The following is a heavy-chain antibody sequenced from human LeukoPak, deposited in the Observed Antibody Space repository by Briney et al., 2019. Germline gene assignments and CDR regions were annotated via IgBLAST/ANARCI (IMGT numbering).Heavy chain of an antibody. D-gene: IGHD3-10*01. V-gene: IGHV1-2*02. J-gene: IGHJ5*02. CDR2: INPNSGGT. CDR3: AREGVLLWFGEPNNWFDP. Sequence: WASVKVSCKASGYTFTGYCMHWVRQAPGQGLEWMGWINPNSGGTNYAQKFQGRVTMTRDTSISTAYMELSRLRSDDTAVYYCAREGVLLWFGEPNNWFDPWGQGTLVTVSS. CDR1: GYTFTGYC.